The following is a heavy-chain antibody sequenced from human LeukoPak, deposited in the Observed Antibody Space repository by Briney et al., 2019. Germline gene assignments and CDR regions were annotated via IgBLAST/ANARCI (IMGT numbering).Heavy chain of an antibody. V-gene: IGHV1-2*02. Sequence: ASVKVSCKASGYTFTGYYMHWVRQASGQGLEWMGWINPNSGGTNYAQKFQGRVTMTRDTSISTAYMELSRLRSDDTAVYYCARAAFDYGEPNDYWGQGTLVTVSS. D-gene: IGHD4-17*01. CDR2: INPNSGGT. J-gene: IGHJ4*02. CDR3: ARAAFDYGEPNDY. CDR1: GYTFTGYY.